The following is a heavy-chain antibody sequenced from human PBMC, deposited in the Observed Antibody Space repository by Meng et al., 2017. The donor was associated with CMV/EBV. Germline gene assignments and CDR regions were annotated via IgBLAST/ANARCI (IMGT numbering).Heavy chain of an antibody. V-gene: IGHV3-21*01. CDR3: ARDFILSGNYYYYYGMGV. CDR2: ISSSSSYI. J-gene: IGHJ6*02. Sequence: ETLSLTCAASGFTFSSYSMNWVRQAPGKGLEWVSSISSSSSYIYYADSVKGRFTISRDNAKNSLYLQMNSLRAEDTAVYYCARDFILSGNYYYYYGMGVWGQGTTVTVSS. CDR1: GFTFSSYS.